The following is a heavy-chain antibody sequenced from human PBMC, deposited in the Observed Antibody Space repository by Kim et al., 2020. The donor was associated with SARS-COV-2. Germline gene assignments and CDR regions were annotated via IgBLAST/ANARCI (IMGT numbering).Heavy chain of an antibody. V-gene: IGHV3-9*01. D-gene: IGHD1-1*01. CDR3: AKDILHTGSSCDS. CDR2: ISWSSGSI. J-gene: IGHJ4*02. CDR1: GFTFDDYA. Sequence: GGSLRLSCAASGFTFDDYAMHWVRQAPGKGLEWVSGISWSSGSIGYADSVKGRFTICRDNAKTSLYLQMNSLRAEDTALYFCAKDILHTGSSCDSWGQGTLVTVS.